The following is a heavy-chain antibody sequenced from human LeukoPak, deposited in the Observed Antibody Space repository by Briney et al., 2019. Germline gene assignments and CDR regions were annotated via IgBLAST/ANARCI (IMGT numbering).Heavy chain of an antibody. D-gene: IGHD2-2*02. CDR1: GFTFDDYE. J-gene: IGHJ6*02. CDR3: NGYCSSASCYSDMDV. V-gene: IGHV3-20*04. CDR2: INWNGGST. Sequence: PGGSLRLSCVASGFTFDDYEMSWVRQAPGKGLECVSGINWNGGSTGYADSVKGRFTISRDNAKNSLYLQMNSLRAEDTALYYCNGYCSSASCYSDMDVWGQGTTVTVSS.